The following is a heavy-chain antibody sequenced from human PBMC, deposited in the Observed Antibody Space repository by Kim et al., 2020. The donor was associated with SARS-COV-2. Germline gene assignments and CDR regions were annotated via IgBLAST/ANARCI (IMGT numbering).Heavy chain of an antibody. V-gene: IGHV4-39*07. D-gene: IGHD6-19*01. Sequence: SETLSLTCTVSGGSISSSSYYWGWIRQPPGKGLEWIGSIYYSGSTYYNPSLKSRVTISVDTSKNQFSLKLSSVTAADTAVYYCARVYSSGWYAAFDIWGQGTMVTVSS. CDR1: GGSISSSSYY. CDR3: ARVYSSGWYAAFDI. J-gene: IGHJ3*02. CDR2: IYYSGST.